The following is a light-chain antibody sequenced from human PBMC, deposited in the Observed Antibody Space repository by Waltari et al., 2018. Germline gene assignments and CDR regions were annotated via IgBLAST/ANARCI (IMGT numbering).Light chain of an antibody. J-gene: IGLJ2*01. Sequence: QSVLTPPPSVSGAPGQRITISCTGTSPNIGAGYDVHWYLQLPGTAPKLLILGNNNRPSGVPDRFSASKSDTSASLAITGLQAEDEADYYCQSYDSSLSGVLFGGGTKLTVL. V-gene: IGLV1-40*01. CDR3: QSYDSSLSGVL. CDR1: SPNIGAGYD. CDR2: GNN.